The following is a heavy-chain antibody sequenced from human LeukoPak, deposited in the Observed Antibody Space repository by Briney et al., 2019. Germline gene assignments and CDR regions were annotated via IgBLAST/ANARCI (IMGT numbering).Heavy chain of an antibody. CDR2: TYYRSKWYN. CDR3: ARDRLLNDGFFDY. V-gene: IGHV6-1*01. Sequence: NPSQTLSLTCAISGDIVSHNSAAWSWIRQSPSRGLEWLGRTYYRSKWYNDYALSVKGRITITPDTSKNQFSLQLNSVTPDDTAVYFCARDRLLNDGFFDYWGQGMLVSVSS. D-gene: IGHD1-1*01. CDR1: GDIVSHNSAA. J-gene: IGHJ4*02.